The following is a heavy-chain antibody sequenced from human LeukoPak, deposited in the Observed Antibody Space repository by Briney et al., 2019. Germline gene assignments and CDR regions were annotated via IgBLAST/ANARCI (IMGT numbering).Heavy chain of an antibody. V-gene: IGHV4-31*03. Sequence: SQTLSLTCTVSGASISSGGYYWSWIRQHPGKGLEWIGYISYSGSPYYNPSLKSRVTISVDTSRNQFSLKLSSVTAADTAVYYCARGPHCSSTSCYCEYFHHLGQGTLVTVSS. J-gene: IGHJ1*01. CDR1: GASISSGGYY. CDR2: ISYSGSP. CDR3: ARGPHCSSTSCYCEYFHH. D-gene: IGHD2-2*01.